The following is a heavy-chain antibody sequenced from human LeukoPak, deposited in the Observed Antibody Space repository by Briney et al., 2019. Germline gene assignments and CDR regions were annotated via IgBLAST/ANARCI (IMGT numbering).Heavy chain of an antibody. J-gene: IGHJ4*02. CDR2: TSSSDTGT. CDR1: GFTLSTYA. D-gene: IGHD2-21*01. V-gene: IGHV3-23*01. Sequence: GGSLRLSCAASGFTLSTYAMSWVRQTPGKGLEWVAATSSSDTGTYHADSGRGPFTMSRDNSKNTLYLQMNSLRAEDAAVYFCAKAPVTSCRGAYCYPFDSWGQGTLVTVSS. CDR3: AKAPVTSCRGAYCYPFDS.